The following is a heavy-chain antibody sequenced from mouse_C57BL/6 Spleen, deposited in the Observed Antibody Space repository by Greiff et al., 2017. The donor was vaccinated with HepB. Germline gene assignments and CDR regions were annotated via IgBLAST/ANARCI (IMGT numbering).Heavy chain of an antibody. D-gene: IGHD3-2*02. Sequence: QVQLQQSGAELARPGASVKLSCKASGYTFTSYGISWVKQRTGQGLEWIGEIYPRSGNTYYNEKFKGKATLTADKSSSTAYMELRSLTSEDSAVYFCAREGAAQAIGLFAYWGQGTLVTVSA. CDR3: AREGAAQAIGLFAY. V-gene: IGHV1-81*01. CDR1: GYTFTSYG. CDR2: IYPRSGNT. J-gene: IGHJ3*01.